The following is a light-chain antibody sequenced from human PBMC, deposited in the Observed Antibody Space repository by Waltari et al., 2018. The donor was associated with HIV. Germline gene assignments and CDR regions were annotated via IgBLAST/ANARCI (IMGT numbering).Light chain of an antibody. Sequence: DIQMTQSPSSLSASVGDRVSITCRASQTIKNNLNWYRQTPGKAPKLLIFGASNLQSGVPSRFTGTGSGTYFTLTVRSLQPEDFATYYCQQTYMTPQTFGQGTRLEIK. V-gene: IGKV1-39*01. CDR2: GAS. J-gene: IGKJ5*01. CDR3: QQTYMTPQT. CDR1: QTIKNN.